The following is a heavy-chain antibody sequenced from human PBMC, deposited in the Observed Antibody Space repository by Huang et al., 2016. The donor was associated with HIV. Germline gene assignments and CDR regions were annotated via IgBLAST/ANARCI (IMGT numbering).Heavy chain of an antibody. Sequence: QVQLVESGGGVVQPGRSLRLSCAASRFTFSNYAMHWVRQDPGKGLEWVAVISYDGSNKYYADSGKGRFTISRDNSKNTLYLQMNSLRAEDTAVYYCARDLWLRDLYYYYYMDVWGKGTTVTVSS. J-gene: IGHJ6*03. D-gene: IGHD5-12*01. CDR2: ISYDGSNK. CDR1: RFTFSNYA. CDR3: ARDLWLRDLYYYYYMDV. V-gene: IGHV3-30-3*01.